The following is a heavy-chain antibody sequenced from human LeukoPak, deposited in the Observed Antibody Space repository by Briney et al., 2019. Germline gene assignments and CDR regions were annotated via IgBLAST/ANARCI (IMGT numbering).Heavy chain of an antibody. CDR2: INSDGSST. J-gene: IGHJ4*02. CDR3: ARLSDY. CDR1: GFTPCIYW. V-gene: IGHV3-74*01. Sequence: ASLRPSCAASGFTPCIYWMHSVRQAPGKGLVLVSGINSDGSSTSYADSVKGRFTISRDNAKNTLYLQMNSLRAEDTAVYYCARLSDYWGQGTLVTVSS.